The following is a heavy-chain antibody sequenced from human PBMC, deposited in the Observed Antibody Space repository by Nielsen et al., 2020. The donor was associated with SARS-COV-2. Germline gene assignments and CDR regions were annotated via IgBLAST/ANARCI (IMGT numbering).Heavy chain of an antibody. D-gene: IGHD2-8*01. CDR3: ARVDIVLMVYGGYGMDV. CDR2: ISYDGSNK. CDR1: GFTFSSYA. Sequence: GGSLRLSCAASGFTFSSYAMHWVRQAPGKGLEWVAVISYDGSNKYYADSVKGRFTISRDNSKNTLYLQMNSLRAEDTAVYYCARVDIVLMVYGGYGMDVWGQGTTVTVSS. J-gene: IGHJ6*02. V-gene: IGHV3-30*04.